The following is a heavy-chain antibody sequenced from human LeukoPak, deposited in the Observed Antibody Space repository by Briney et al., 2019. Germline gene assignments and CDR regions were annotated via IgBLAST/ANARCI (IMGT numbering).Heavy chain of an antibody. CDR1: AFTFSSTW. CDR3: ARGKGVYYEEDY. J-gene: IGHJ4*02. D-gene: IGHD3-22*01. CDR2: INSDGSST. V-gene: IGHV3-74*01. Sequence: GRSLRLSCAASAFTFSSTWMHWVRQAPGKGLVWVSRINSDGSSTSYADSVKGRFTISRDNAKNTLYLQMNSLRAEDTAVYYCARGKGVYYEEDYWGQGTLVTVSS.